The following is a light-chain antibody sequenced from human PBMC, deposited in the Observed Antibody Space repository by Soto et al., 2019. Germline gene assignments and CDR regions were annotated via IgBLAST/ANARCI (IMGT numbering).Light chain of an antibody. CDR3: QQYDSSPRT. CDR1: QSVSSSY. CDR2: GAS. V-gene: IGKV3-20*01. J-gene: IGKJ1*01. Sequence: EIVLTQSPGTLSLSPGERATLSCRASQSVSSSYLAWYQQKPGQAPRLLIYGASSRATGIPDRFSGSGSGTDFTLIISRLEPEDFAVYYRQQYDSSPRTFGQGTKEDIK.